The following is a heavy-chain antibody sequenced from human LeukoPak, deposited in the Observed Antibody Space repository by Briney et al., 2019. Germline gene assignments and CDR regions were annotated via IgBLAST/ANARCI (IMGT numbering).Heavy chain of an antibody. CDR3: ARGRGYGEAFDI. Sequence: ASETLSLTCTVSGGSISVYYWSWIRQPPGKGLEWIGYIKDSGSTMYNPSLKSRVTISVDTSKNQFSLKLSLVTAADTAVYYCARGRGYGEAFDIWGQGTMVTVAS. CDR1: GGSISVYY. J-gene: IGHJ3*02. CDR2: IKDSGST. V-gene: IGHV4-59*01. D-gene: IGHD5-18*01.